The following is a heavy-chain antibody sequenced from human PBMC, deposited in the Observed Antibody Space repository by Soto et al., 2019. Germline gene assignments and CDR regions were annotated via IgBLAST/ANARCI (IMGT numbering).Heavy chain of an antibody. CDR2: ISSSSSYI. CDR1: GFTFSSYS. J-gene: IGHJ5*02. D-gene: IGHD3-3*01. V-gene: IGHV3-21*01. Sequence: GGSLRLSCAASGFTFSSYSMNWVRQAPGKGLEWVSSISSSSSYIYYADSVKGRFTISRDNAKNSLYLQMNSLRAEDTAVYYCARGFGSSNWFDPWGQGTLVTVYS. CDR3: ARGFGSSNWFDP.